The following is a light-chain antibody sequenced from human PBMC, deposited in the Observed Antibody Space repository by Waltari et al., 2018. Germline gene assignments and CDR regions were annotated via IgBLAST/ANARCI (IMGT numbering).Light chain of an antibody. J-gene: IGKJ4*01. Sequence: EIVLTQSPAILSFSPGERATLSCRTSQSVGTYLAWYQQRPGQSHRLPIYDASYRATGIPARFSGSGSETHFTLTISSLQPEDFAVYYCQQRRNWPLTFGGGTRVEI. V-gene: IGKV3-11*01. CDR2: DAS. CDR1: QSVGTY. CDR3: QQRRNWPLT.